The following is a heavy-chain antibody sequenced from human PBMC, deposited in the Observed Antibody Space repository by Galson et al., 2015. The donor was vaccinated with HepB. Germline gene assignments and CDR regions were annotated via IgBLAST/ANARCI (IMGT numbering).Heavy chain of an antibody. V-gene: IGHV1-18*01. J-gene: IGHJ5*02. D-gene: IGHD2-2*03. CDR3: ARGLDNFDP. CDR2: ITTYNGNT. Sequence: SVKVSCKASGYTFTTYAITWVRQAPGQGLEWMGWITTYNGNTNYAQKLQGRVTMTTDTSTSTAYMELRSLRSDDTAVYYCARGLDNFDPWGQGTLVTVSS. CDR1: GYTFTTYA.